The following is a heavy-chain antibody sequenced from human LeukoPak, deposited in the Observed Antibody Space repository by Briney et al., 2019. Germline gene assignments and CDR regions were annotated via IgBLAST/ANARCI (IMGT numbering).Heavy chain of an antibody. Sequence: GASVKVSCKASGYSFTCYYMHWVRQAPGQGLEWMGWINPNSGGTKYAQKFKGRVTMTRDTSISTAYMELSRLRSDDPAVYYCARLDTAMVAGGGDYWGQGTLVTVSS. CDR3: ARLDTAMVAGGGDY. J-gene: IGHJ4*02. CDR1: GYSFTCYY. CDR2: INPNSGGT. D-gene: IGHD5-18*01. V-gene: IGHV1-2*02.